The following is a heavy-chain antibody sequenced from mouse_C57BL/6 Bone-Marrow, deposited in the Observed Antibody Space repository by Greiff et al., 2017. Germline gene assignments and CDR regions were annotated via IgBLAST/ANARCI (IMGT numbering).Heavy chain of an antibody. J-gene: IGHJ3*01. CDR1: GFTFSDYG. V-gene: IGHV5-17*01. D-gene: IGHD2-13*01. CDR2: ISSGSSTI. Sequence: EVQGVESGGGLVKPGGSLKLSCAASGFTFSDYGMHWVRQAPEKGLKWVAYISSGSSTIYYTDTVKGRFTISRANAKNTLFLQMTSLRSEDTAMYYCARGDYADEGAWFAYWGQGTLVTVSA. CDR3: ARGDYADEGAWFAY.